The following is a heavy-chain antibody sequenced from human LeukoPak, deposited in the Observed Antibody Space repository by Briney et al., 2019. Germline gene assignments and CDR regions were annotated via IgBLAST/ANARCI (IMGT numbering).Heavy chain of an antibody. J-gene: IGHJ4*02. CDR3: AKFNVWWSIDY. CDR2: ISSSSSYI. V-gene: IGHV3-21*04. D-gene: IGHD2-8*02. CDR1: GFTFSSYS. Sequence: GGSLRLSCAASGFTFSSYSMNWVRQAPGKGLEWVSSISSSSSYIYYADSVKGRFTISRDNSKNTLYLQMNSLRAEDTAVYYCAKFNVWWSIDYWGQGTLVTVSS.